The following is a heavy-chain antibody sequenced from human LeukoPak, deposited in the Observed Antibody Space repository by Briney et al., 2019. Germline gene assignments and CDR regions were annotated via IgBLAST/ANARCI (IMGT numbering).Heavy chain of an antibody. Sequence: GASVTVSCQASGYTFTSYGISWVRQAPGQGLEWMGWISAYNGNTNYAQKLQGRVTITTDTSTSTAYMELRGLRSDDTAVYYCARGKSPPRFDPWGQGTLVTVSS. CDR1: GYTFTSYG. V-gene: IGHV1-18*01. CDR3: ARGKSPPRFDP. CDR2: ISAYNGNT. J-gene: IGHJ5*02.